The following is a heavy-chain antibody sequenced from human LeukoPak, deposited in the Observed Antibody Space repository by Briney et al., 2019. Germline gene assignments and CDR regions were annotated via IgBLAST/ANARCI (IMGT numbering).Heavy chain of an antibody. Sequence: GASVKVSCRASGYTFTSYGISWVRQAPGQGLEWMGWISAYNGNTNYAQKLQGRVTMTTDTSTSTAYMELRSLRSDDTAVYYCARDTLPYYYDSSGYCDAFDIWGQGTMVTVSS. CDR3: ARDTLPYYYDSSGYCDAFDI. J-gene: IGHJ3*02. D-gene: IGHD3-22*01. CDR1: GYTFTSYG. V-gene: IGHV1-18*01. CDR2: ISAYNGNT.